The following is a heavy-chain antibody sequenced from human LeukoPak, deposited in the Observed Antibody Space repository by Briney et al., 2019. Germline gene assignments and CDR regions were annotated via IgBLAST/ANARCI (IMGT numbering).Heavy chain of an antibody. Sequence: ASVKVSCKASGYTFSDNYIHWVRQAPGQGLEWMGWVSTYNGDTKYAQNFQDRVTMTRDTSTTTVYMELRGLRSDDTAVYYCARDGGAPGPIYGDYWGQGTPVTVSS. D-gene: IGHD4-23*01. CDR2: VSTYNGDT. V-gene: IGHV1-18*04. CDR3: ARDGGAPGPIYGDY. J-gene: IGHJ4*02. CDR1: GYTFSDNY.